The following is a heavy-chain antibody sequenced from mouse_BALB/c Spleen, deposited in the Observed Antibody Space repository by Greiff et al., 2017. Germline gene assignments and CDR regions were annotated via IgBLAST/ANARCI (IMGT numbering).Heavy chain of an antibody. CDR2: ISSGGST. CDR3: AREGHYYGSSDVAWFAY. CDR1: GFTFSSYA. Sequence: EVMLVESGGGLVKPGGSLKLSCAASGFTFSSYAMSWVRQTPEKRLEWVASISSGGSTYYPDSVKGRFTISRDNARNILYLQMSSLRSEDTAMYYCAREGHYYGSSDVAWFAYWGQGTLVTVSA. J-gene: IGHJ3*01. D-gene: IGHD1-1*01. V-gene: IGHV5-6-5*01.